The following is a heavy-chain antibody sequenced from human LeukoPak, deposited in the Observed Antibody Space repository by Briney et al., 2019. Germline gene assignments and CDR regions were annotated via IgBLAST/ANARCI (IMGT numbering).Heavy chain of an antibody. V-gene: IGHV5-51*01. CDR3: ARLRWAAGDGYYFDY. J-gene: IGHJ4*02. CDR1: GYGFTTCW. Sequence: GESLKISCKGSGYGFTTCWIGWVRQMPGKGLEWMGVINPGNSDTRYSPSFQSQVTISADKSINTAYLQWIKLKASETAMLYCARLRWAAGDGYYFDYWGQGTPVTVSS. CDR2: INPGNSDT. D-gene: IGHD6-13*01.